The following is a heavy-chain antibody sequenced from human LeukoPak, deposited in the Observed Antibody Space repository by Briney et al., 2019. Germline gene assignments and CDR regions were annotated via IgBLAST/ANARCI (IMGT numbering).Heavy chain of an antibody. J-gene: IGHJ4*02. CDR2: INPNSGGT. CDR1: GYTFTSYG. V-gene: IGHV1-2*02. CDR3: ARIASDRYDILTGYYYYFDY. D-gene: IGHD3-9*01. Sequence: ASVKVSCKASGYTFTSYGISWVRQAPGQGLEWMGWINPNSGGTNYAQKFQGRVTMTRDTSISTAYMELSRLRSDDTAVYYCARIASDRYDILTGYYYYFDYWGQGTLVTVSS.